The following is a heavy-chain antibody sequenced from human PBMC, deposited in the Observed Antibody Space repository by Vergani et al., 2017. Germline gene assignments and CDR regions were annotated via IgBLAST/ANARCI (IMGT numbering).Heavy chain of an antibody. Sequence: EVQLLESGGDLVQPGGSLRLSCAASGFTFTNYAMHWVRQAPGKGLEYLSGISRKGVHYANSVKGRLIISRDNSNNMLYLQVGSLRTEDTAVYYCAKDRGGLVDTGTIDHWGQGTLVTVSS. CDR3: AKDRGGLVDTGTIDH. CDR2: ISRKGV. D-gene: IGHD5-18*01. CDR1: GFTFTNYA. V-gene: IGHV3-64*01. J-gene: IGHJ4*02.